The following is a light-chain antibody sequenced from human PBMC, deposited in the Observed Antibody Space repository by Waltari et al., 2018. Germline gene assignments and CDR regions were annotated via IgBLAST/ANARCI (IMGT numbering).Light chain of an antibody. Sequence: EIVLTRSPGTLSLSPGERATLSCRASQSVARALAWYQQKPGQPPRLLIYNTYTRATGVPDRFSGGGSGTDFSLTISRLEPEDFAVYYCQNYVRLPATFGQGTKVEIK. CDR3: QNYVRLPAT. J-gene: IGKJ1*01. CDR1: QSVARA. V-gene: IGKV3-20*01. CDR2: NTY.